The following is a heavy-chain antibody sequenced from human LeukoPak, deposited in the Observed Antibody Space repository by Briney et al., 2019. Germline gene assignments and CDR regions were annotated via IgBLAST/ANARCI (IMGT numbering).Heavy chain of an antibody. CDR1: GGSLRGYQ. CDR3: ASTLGSPWELSLYYFDY. J-gene: IGHJ4*02. D-gene: IGHD1-26*01. V-gene: IGHV4-34*01. Sequence: PSETLSLTCAVYGGSLRGYQYSWIRQSPGKGLECIGEINDSGGTIYNPSLKSRVTISVDTSKNQFSLKLSSVTAADTAVYYCASTLGSPWELSLYYFDYWGQGTLVTVSS. CDR2: INDSGGT.